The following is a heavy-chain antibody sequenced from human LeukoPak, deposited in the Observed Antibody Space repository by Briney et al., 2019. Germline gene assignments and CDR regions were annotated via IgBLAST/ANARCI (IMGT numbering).Heavy chain of an antibody. J-gene: IGHJ4*02. Sequence: SETLSLTCTVSGGSISSGDYYWSWIRQPPGRGLEWIGYIYYNGATYYNPSHKSRVTISVDTSKNQSSLRLSSVTAADTAVYYCASTRGSGYSVYYFDNWGQGALVIVSS. CDR1: GGSISSGDYY. V-gene: IGHV4-30-4*01. D-gene: IGHD3-22*01. CDR2: IYYNGAT. CDR3: ASTRGSGYSVYYFDN.